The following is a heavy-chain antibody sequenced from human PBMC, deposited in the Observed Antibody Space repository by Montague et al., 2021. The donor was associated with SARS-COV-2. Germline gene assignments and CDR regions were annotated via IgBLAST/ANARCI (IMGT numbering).Heavy chain of an antibody. Sequence: TLSLTCTVSGGSISSVNYYWSWIRQPPGKGLEWMGYIYYSGSTYYNPSLKSRVAMSVDTSRNQFFLNLSSVTAADTAVYYFAREVPGGYCTGGSGKEGAFDIWGQGTMVTVSS. J-gene: IGHJ3*02. CDR2: IYYSGST. D-gene: IGHD2-8*02. CDR1: GGSISSVNYY. V-gene: IGHV4-30-4*08. CDR3: AREVPGGYCTGGSGKEGAFDI.